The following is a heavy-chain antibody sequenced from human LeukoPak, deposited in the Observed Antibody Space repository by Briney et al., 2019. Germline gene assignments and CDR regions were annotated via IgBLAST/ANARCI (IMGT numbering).Heavy chain of an antibody. CDR1: GFTFTMHS. CDR2: LKQDGREE. Sequence: GRTLRLSCALSGFTFTMHSTSSGPEAPGRGLEWVAKLKQDGREENPLDSIKGRFSLSKDHVQNSLHLQMNSLRAEDTAVYYCARVCVSGWTECMDYWGQGTLVTVSS. CDR3: ARVCVSGWTECMDY. V-gene: IGHV3-7*01. J-gene: IGHJ4*02. D-gene: IGHD6-19*01.